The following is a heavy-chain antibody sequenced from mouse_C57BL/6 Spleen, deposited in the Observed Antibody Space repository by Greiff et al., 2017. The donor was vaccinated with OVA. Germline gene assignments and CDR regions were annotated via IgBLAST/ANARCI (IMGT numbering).Heavy chain of an antibody. V-gene: IGHV1-69*01. CDR1: GYTFTSYW. D-gene: IGHD1-1*01. J-gene: IGHJ2*01. Sequence: QVQLQQPGAELVMPGASVKLSCKASGYTFTSYWMHWVKQRPGQGLEWIGEIDPSDSYTNYNQKFKGKSTLTVDKSSSTAYMQLSSLTSEDSAVDYYARDNGSSYYFDYWGQGTTLTVSS. CDR3: ARDNGSSYYFDY. CDR2: IDPSDSYT.